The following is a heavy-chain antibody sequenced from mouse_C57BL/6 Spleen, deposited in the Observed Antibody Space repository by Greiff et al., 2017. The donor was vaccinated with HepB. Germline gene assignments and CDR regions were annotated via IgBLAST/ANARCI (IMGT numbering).Heavy chain of an antibody. CDR2: INPNNGGT. J-gene: IGHJ4*01. Sequence: EVQLQQSGPELVKPGASVKIPCKASGYTFTDYNMDWVKQSHGKSLEWIGDINPNNGGTIYNQKFKGKATLTVDKSSSTAYMELRSLTSEDTAVYYCARWDDYDDYYAMDYWGQGTSVTVSS. V-gene: IGHV1-18*01. CDR3: ARWDDYDDYYAMDY. CDR1: GYTFTDYN. D-gene: IGHD2-4*01.